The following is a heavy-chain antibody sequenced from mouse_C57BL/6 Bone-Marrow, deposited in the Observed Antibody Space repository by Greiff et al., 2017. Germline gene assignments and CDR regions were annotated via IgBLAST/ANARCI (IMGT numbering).Heavy chain of an antibody. CDR2: IHPNSGST. Sequence: QVQLQQPGAELVKPGASVKLSCKASGYTFTSYWMHWVKQRPGQGLEWIGMIHPNSGSTNYNEKFKSKATLTVDTSSSTAYMQLSSLTSEDSAVYYCARSGYYYGSSFWYFDVWGTGTTVTVSS. D-gene: IGHD1-1*01. CDR3: ARSGYYYGSSFWYFDV. CDR1: GYTFTSYW. J-gene: IGHJ1*03. V-gene: IGHV1-64*01.